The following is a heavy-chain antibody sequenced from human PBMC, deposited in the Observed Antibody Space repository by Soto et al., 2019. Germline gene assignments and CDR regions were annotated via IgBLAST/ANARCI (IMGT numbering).Heavy chain of an antibody. V-gene: IGHV1-18*01. CDR2: ISAYNGNT. CDR3: ARADGAVDIVATIINAFDI. J-gene: IGHJ3*02. D-gene: IGHD5-12*01. CDR1: GYTFTSYG. Sequence: ASVKVSCKASGYTFTSYGISWVRQAPGQGLEWMGWISAYNGNTNYAQKLQGRVTMTTDTSTSTAYMGLRSLRSDDTAVYYCARADGAVDIVATIINAFDIWGQGTMVTVSS.